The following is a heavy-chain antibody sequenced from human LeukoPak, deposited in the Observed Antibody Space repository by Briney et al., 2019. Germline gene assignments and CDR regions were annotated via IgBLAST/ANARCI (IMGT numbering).Heavy chain of an antibody. J-gene: IGHJ4*02. CDR2: INHSGST. V-gene: IGHV4-34*01. CDR3: ARRAAYSGSYPY. Sequence: SETLSLTCAVYGGSFSGYYWSWIRQPPGKGLEWIGEINHSGSTNYNPSLKSRVTISVDTSKNQFSLKLSSVTAADTAVYYCARRAAYSGSYPYWGRGTLVTVSS. D-gene: IGHD1-26*01. CDR1: GGSFSGYY.